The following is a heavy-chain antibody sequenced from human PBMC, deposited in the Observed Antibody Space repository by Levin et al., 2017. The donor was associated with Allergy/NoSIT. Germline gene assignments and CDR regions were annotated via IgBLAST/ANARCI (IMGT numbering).Heavy chain of an antibody. CDR3: AAENGGNGMDV. CDR1: GFTFSSSA. D-gene: IGHD4-23*01. V-gene: IGHV1-58*01. J-gene: IGHJ6*02. CDR2: IVVDSGNT. Sequence: SVKVSCKASGFTFSSSAVQWVRQARGQRLEWIGWIVVDSGNTNYAQKFQERVTISRDMSTSTAYMELSSLRSEDTAVYYCAAENGGNGMDVWGQGTTVTVSS.